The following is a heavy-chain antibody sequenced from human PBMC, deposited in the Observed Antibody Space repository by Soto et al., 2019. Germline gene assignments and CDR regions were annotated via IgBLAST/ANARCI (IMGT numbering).Heavy chain of an antibody. V-gene: IGHV4-4*02. CDR1: GGSISSSNW. J-gene: IGHJ2*01. CDR3: ARGRYVYGDFHYYFDL. D-gene: IGHD4-17*01. CDR2: IYHSGST. Sequence: QVQLQESGPGLLKPSGTLSLTCAVSGGSISSSNWWSWVRQPPGKGLEWIGEIYHSGSTNYNPSLTGRVTISVDKSKNDFSLKLPSVTAADTAVYYCARGRYVYGDFHYYFDLWGRGTLVTGSS.